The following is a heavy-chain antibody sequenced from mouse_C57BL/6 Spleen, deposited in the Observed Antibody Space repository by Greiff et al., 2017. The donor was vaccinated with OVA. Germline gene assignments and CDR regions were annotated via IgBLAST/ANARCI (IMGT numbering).Heavy chain of an antibody. D-gene: IGHD2-5*01. V-gene: IGHV5-4*01. CDR2: ISDGGSYT. Sequence: EVQLVESGGGLVKPGGSLKLSCAASGFTFSSYAMSWVRQTPEKRLEWVATISDGGSYTYYPDNVKGRFTISRDNAKNNLYLQMSHLKSEDTAMYYCARDEDSNFYAMDYWGQGTSVTVSS. CDR1: GFTFSSYA. J-gene: IGHJ4*01. CDR3: ARDEDSNFYAMDY.